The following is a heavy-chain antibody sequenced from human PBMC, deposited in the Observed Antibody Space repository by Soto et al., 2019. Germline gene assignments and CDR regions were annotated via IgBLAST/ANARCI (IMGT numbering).Heavy chain of an antibody. D-gene: IGHD3-10*01. CDR2: IYSTGTT. J-gene: IGHJ4*02. CDR3: AKDGRGSGSHYNSFGY. CDR1: GFTVGNNY. Sequence: EVQLVESGGGLIQPGGSLKLSCAASGFTVGNNYMSWVRQAPGKGLEWVSLIYSTGTTKYADSVKGRFTVSRDNAKNTLYLQMNSLRDEDTAVYYCAKDGRGSGSHYNSFGYWGQGTLDTVSS. V-gene: IGHV3-53*01.